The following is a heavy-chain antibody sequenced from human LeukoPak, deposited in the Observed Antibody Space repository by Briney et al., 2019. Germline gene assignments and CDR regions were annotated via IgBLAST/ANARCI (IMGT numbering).Heavy chain of an antibody. J-gene: IGHJ4*02. CDR2: ISHDGII. V-gene: IGHV3-74*01. CDR3: ARDWVYKIDY. D-gene: IGHD5-24*01. CDR1: GFTFSSYV. Sequence: GGSLRLSCETAGFTFSSYVMHWVRRTPGKGLVWVSRISHDGIISYADSVKGRFTISRDNAKNTLILQMNSLRVEDTAVYYCARDWVYKIDYWGRGTLVTISS.